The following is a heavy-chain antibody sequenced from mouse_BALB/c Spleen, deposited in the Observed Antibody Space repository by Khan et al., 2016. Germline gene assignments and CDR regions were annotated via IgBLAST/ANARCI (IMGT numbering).Heavy chain of an antibody. J-gene: IGHJ4*01. Sequence: VQLKQSGPDLVKPGASVKISCKASGYSFTGYYIYWVKQSHGKSLEWIGRVNPNNGGTSYNQKLKGKGVLTIDKSSTTAYMELRSMTSEDSAVYYCLRDAMDYWGQGTSVTVSS. CDR2: VNPNNGGT. CDR3: LRDAMDY. V-gene: IGHV1-26*01. D-gene: IGHD1-1*01. CDR1: GYSFTGYY.